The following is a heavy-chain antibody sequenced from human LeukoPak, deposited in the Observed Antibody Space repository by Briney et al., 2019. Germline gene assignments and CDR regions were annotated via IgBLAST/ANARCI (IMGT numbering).Heavy chain of an antibody. D-gene: IGHD4-23*01. CDR2: FDPEDGET. J-gene: IGHJ4*02. V-gene: IGHV1-24*01. CDR3: ATDLTVGRGYYFDY. CDR1: GYTLTELS. Sequence: ASVKVSCKVSGYTLTELSMHWVRQAPGKGLEWMGGFDPEDGETIYAQKFQGRVTMTEDTSTDTAYMELSGLRSEDTAVYYCATDLTVGRGYYFDYWGQGTLVTVSS.